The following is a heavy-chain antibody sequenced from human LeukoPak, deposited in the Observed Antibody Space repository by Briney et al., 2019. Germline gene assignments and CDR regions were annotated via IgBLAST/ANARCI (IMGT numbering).Heavy chain of an antibody. J-gene: IGHJ4*02. D-gene: IGHD6-13*01. Sequence: GGSLRLSCVASGFTFSSYWMHWVRQAPGKGLVWVSRIKSDGSITSYADSVKGRFTISRDNAKNTLYLQMNSLRVEDTAVYYCARDTTAAGTKHFDYWGQGTLVTVSS. CDR2: IKSDGSIT. CDR1: GFTFSSYW. V-gene: IGHV3-74*01. CDR3: ARDTTAAGTKHFDY.